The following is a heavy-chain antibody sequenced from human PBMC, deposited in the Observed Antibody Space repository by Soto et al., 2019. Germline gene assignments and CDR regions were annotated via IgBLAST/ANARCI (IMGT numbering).Heavy chain of an antibody. V-gene: IGHV4-4*02. Sequence: SETLSLTCAVSCGSISSSNWWSWVRQPPGKGLEWIGEIYHSGSTNYNPSLKSRVTISVDKSKNQFSLKLSSVTAADTAVYYCARVRSGHTGLDYWGQGTLVTVSS. J-gene: IGHJ4*02. CDR3: ARVRSGHTGLDY. CDR1: CGSISSSNW. D-gene: IGHD6-19*01. CDR2: IYHSGST.